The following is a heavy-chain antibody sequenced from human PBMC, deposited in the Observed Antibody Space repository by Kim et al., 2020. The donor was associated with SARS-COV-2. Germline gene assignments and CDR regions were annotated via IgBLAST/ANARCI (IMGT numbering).Heavy chain of an antibody. Sequence: GGSLRLSCAASGFTFSSYSMNWVRQAPGKGLEWVSCISSSSSYIYYADSVKGRFTISRDNAKNSLYLQMNSLRAEDTAVYYCARDSYIWGRYRYGGYNWFDPWGQGPLVTVSS. V-gene: IGHV3-21*01. J-gene: IGHJ5*02. CDR3: ARDSYIWGRYRYGGYNWFDP. D-gene: IGHD3-16*02. CDR1: GFTFSSYS. CDR2: ISSSSSYI.